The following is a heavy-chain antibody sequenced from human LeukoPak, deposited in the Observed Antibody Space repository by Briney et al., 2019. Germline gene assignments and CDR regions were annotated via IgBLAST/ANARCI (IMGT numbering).Heavy chain of an antibody. Sequence: GGSLRHSSAASAFTFSTYGTHWVRQAPGKGLEWVAVIRSDGSSEYYADSVKGRFIISRDNSKITLYLQMYGLRVEDTAVYYCARYCSGRTCFVGFIWGQGPGTTVTS. CDR3: ARYCSGRTCFVGFI. D-gene: IGHD2-15*01. CDR1: AFTFSTYG. J-gene: IGHJ1*01. CDR2: IRSDGSSE. V-gene: IGHV3-33*01.